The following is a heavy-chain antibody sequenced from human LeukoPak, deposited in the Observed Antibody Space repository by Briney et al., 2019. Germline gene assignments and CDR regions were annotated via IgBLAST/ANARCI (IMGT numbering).Heavy chain of an antibody. Sequence: GGSLRLSCAASGFTFNSYSMNWVRQAPGKGLEWVSSISSSSSYIYYADSVKGRFTISRDNAKNSLYLQMNSLRAEDTAVYYCARVESYYDSSGWNYWGQGTLVTVSS. CDR1: GFTFNSYS. J-gene: IGHJ4*02. V-gene: IGHV3-21*01. CDR2: ISSSSSYI. D-gene: IGHD3-22*01. CDR3: ARVESYYDSSGWNY.